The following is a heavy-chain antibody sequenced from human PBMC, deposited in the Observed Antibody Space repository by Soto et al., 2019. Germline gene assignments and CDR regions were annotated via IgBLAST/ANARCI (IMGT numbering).Heavy chain of an antibody. CDR3: ARDRTVGWFDP. V-gene: IGHV3-48*01. Sequence: EVQLVESGGGLVQPGGSLRLSCAASGFTFSSYSMNWVRQAPGKGLEWVSYISSSSSTIYYADSVKGRFTISRDNAKNSLYLQMNSLRADYTAVYYCARDRTVGWFDPWGQGTLVTVSS. CDR2: ISSSSSTI. J-gene: IGHJ5*02. D-gene: IGHD4-4*01. CDR1: GFTFSSYS.